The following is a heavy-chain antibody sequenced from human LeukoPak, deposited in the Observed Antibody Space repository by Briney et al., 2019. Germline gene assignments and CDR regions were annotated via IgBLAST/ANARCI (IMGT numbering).Heavy chain of an antibody. CDR1: GFSCYSNR. CDR3: ATSRSFDY. D-gene: IGHD2-15*01. J-gene: IGHJ4*02. V-gene: IGHV3-7*01. CDR2: IKQDGSDK. Sequence: GVTLTLTCAASGFSCYSNRMIRHPQAPGQELEWVANIKQDGSDKYYVDSVRGRFTISRDNAKNSLYLQMNSLRAEDTAVYYCATSRSFDYWGLGTLVTVSS.